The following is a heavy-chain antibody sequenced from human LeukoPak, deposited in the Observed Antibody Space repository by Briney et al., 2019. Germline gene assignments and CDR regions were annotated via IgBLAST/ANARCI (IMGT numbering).Heavy chain of an antibody. CDR2: IYHSGST. Sequence: SQTLSLTCAVSGGSISSGGYSWSWIRQPPGKGLEWIGHIYHSGSTYYNPSLKSRVTISVDRSKNQFSLKLSSVTAADTAVYYCARVGGYYYDSSGYELHAFDIWGQGTMVTVSS. J-gene: IGHJ3*02. D-gene: IGHD3-22*01. V-gene: IGHV4-30-2*01. CDR1: GGSISSGGYS. CDR3: ARVGGYYYDSSGYELHAFDI.